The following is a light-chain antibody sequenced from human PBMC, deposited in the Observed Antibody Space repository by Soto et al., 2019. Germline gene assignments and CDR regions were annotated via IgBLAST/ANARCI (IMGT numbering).Light chain of an antibody. CDR2: KAS. J-gene: IGKJ1*01. CDR3: QQYYGPWT. CDR1: QSINNW. Sequence: DFPMTQSPSTLSASVGDRVTITCRASQSINNWLAWFQHQSGKAPKLLIYKASSLESGVPSRFSGSGSGTEFTLTISSLQPDDSATYYCQQYYGPWTFGQGTKVEVK. V-gene: IGKV1-5*03.